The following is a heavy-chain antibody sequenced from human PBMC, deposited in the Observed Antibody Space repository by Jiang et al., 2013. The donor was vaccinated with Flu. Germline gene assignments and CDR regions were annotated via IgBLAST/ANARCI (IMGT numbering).Heavy chain of an antibody. D-gene: IGHD4/OR15-4a*01. J-gene: IGHJ4*02. Sequence: QLVESGGGLVQPGGSLRLSCAASGFTFSSHWMHWVRQAPGKGPVWVSRIDSDGSSTSYADSVKGRFTISRDNAKNTLYLQMNSLRVEDTAVYYCARGGMAAMVDFDYWGQGTLVTVSS. CDR2: IDSDGSST. CDR1: GFTFSSHW. V-gene: IGHV3-74*01. CDR3: ARGGMAAMVDFDY.